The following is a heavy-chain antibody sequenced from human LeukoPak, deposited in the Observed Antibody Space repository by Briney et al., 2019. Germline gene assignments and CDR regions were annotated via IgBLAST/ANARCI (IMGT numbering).Heavy chain of an antibody. CDR1: GFTFSSYS. Sequence: QPGGSLRLSCAASGFTFSSYSMNWVRQAPGKGLEWVSYISSSSTIYYADSVKGRFTISRDNAKNTLYLQMNSLRAEDTAVYYCAKDPRVPAAILGLYYYYYYYMDVWGKGTTVTVSS. CDR3: AKDPRVPAAILGLYYYYYYYMDV. D-gene: IGHD2-2*02. V-gene: IGHV3-48*01. J-gene: IGHJ6*03. CDR2: ISSSSTI.